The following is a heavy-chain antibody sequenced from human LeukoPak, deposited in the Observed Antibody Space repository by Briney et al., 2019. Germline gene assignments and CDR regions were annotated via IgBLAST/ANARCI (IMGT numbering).Heavy chain of an antibody. V-gene: IGHV4-59*01. J-gene: IGHJ3*02. Sequence: SETLPLTCTVSGGSISSYYWSWIRQPPGKGLEWIGYIYYSGSTNYNPSLKSRVTISVDTSKNQFSLKLSSVTAADTAVYYCARRMVRGVMDDAFDIWGQGTMVTVSS. D-gene: IGHD3-10*01. CDR3: ARRMVRGVMDDAFDI. CDR2: IYYSGST. CDR1: GGSISSYY.